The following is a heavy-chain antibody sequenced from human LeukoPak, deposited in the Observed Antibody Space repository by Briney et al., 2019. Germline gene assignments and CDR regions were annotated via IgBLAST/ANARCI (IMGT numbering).Heavy chain of an antibody. D-gene: IGHD6-19*01. V-gene: IGHV3-43*02. CDR1: GFTFAIYT. J-gene: IGHJ4*02. Sequence: PGGSPRLSAAPPGFTFAIYTIHWVPQAPGKGLEWVSLISGDGGSTFYADSVRGRFTISRDNTRKSLSLQMSSLRSEDTALYYCARESETSGWYDYWGQGTLVTVFS. CDR3: ARESETSGWYDY. CDR2: ISGDGGST.